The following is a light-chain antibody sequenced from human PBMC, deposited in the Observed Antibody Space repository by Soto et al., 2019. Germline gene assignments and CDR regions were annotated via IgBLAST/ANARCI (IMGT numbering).Light chain of an antibody. CDR1: QGISSY. V-gene: IGKV1-9*01. Sequence: IQLTQSKSSLSASVGDRVTITCRASQGISSYLGWYQQKPGKAPNLLIYDASTLHSGVPSRFRGSGSETEFTLAISSLQPDDFATYYCQQYYRSSITFGQGTRLEIK. J-gene: IGKJ5*01. CDR2: DAS. CDR3: QQYYRSSIT.